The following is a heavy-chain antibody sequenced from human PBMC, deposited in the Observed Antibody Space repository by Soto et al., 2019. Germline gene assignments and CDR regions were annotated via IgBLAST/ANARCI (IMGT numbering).Heavy chain of an antibody. J-gene: IGHJ4*02. V-gene: IGHV4-30-2*01. Sequence: SSETLSLTCAVSGGSISSGGYSWSWIRQPPGKGLEWIGYIYHSGSTYYNPSLKSRVTISVDRSKNQFSLKLSSVTAADTAVYYCARAYCGGDCYSGYFDYWGKGTLVTVSS. D-gene: IGHD2-21*02. CDR2: IYHSGST. CDR1: GGSISSGGYS. CDR3: ARAYCGGDCYSGYFDY.